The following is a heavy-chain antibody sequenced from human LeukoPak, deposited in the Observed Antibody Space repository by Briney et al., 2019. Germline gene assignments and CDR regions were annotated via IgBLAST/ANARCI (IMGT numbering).Heavy chain of an antibody. Sequence: ASVKVSCKASGYTFTSYGISWVRQAPGQGLEWMGWISAYNGNTNYAQKLQGRVTMTTDTSTSTAYMELRSLRSDDTAVYYCAGVPVGGHYYDSSGYYRRFDYWGQGTLVTVSS. CDR3: AGVPVGGHYYDSSGYYRRFDY. CDR2: ISAYNGNT. J-gene: IGHJ4*02. CDR1: GYTFTSYG. V-gene: IGHV1-18*01. D-gene: IGHD3-22*01.